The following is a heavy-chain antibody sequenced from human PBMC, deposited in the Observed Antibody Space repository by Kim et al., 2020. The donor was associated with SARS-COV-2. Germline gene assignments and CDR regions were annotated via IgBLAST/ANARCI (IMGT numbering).Heavy chain of an antibody. D-gene: IGHD1-26*01. Sequence: NPSLKGRVTISVEPSKNQFSLKLSSVTAADTAVYYCARLVIVVVSTYFDYWGQGTLVTVSS. V-gene: IGHV4-31*02. CDR3: ARLVIVVVSTYFDY. J-gene: IGHJ4*02.